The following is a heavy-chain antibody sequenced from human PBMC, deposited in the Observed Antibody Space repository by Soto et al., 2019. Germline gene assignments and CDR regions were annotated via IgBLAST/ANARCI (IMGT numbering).Heavy chain of an antibody. D-gene: IGHD3-3*01. Sequence: QVQLVQSGPEVKKPGASVKVSCKASGYTFTSYDINWGRQATGQGLEWMGRMKPNSGNTDYAGKFQGRVSMTRNTCINTAYMELRSLKSEDAAVYYCARGISRKIFGVGIIGHDYYMDVWGKGTTVIVSS. J-gene: IGHJ6*03. CDR1: GYTFTSYD. CDR3: ARGISRKIFGVGIIGHDYYMDV. V-gene: IGHV1-8*01. CDR2: MKPNSGNT.